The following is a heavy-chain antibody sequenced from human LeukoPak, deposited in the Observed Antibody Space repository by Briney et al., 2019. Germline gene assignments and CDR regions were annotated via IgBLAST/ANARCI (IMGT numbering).Heavy chain of an antibody. Sequence: GGSLRLSCAASGFTFSNYWMNWVRQAPGKGLEWVANIKQDGSEIFYVDSVKGRFTISRDNAKNSLYLQMNSLRAEDTAVYYCARDVDSSGYYDNWGQGTLVTVSS. CDR3: ARDVDSSGYYDN. D-gene: IGHD3-22*01. V-gene: IGHV3-7*01. J-gene: IGHJ4*02. CDR1: GFTFSNYW. CDR2: IKQDGSEI.